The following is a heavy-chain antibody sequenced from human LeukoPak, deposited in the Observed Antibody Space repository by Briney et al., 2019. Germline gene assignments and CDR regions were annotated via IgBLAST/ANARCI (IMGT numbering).Heavy chain of an antibody. CDR3: ARVAGSGSPSARWFDP. CDR1: GASISSYY. V-gene: IGHV4-59*01. Sequence: SETLSLTCTVSGASISSYYWSWIRQPPGKGLEWIGYIYYSGSTNYNTSLKSRVTISEDTSKTQFSLKLSSVTAADTAVYYCARVAGSGSPSARWFDPWGQGTLVTVSS. D-gene: IGHD3-10*01. J-gene: IGHJ5*02. CDR2: IYYSGST.